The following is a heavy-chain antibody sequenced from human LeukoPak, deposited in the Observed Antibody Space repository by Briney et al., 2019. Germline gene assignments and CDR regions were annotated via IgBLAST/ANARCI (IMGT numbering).Heavy chain of an antibody. J-gene: IGHJ5*01. CDR2: IYYSGST. V-gene: IGHV4-30-4*01. Sequence: PSETLSLTCSVSGGPISTGDYYWSWIRQPPGKGLEWIGYIYYSGSTYYNPSLKSRVIISVDTSKNQFSLKLSSVTAADTAVYYCARVRSSGYYNERWSDSWGQGTLVTVSS. CDR1: GGPISTGDYY. D-gene: IGHD3-22*01. CDR3: ARVRSSGYYNERWSDS.